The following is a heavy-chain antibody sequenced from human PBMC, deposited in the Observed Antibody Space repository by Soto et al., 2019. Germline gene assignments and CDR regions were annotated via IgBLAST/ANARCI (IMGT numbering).Heavy chain of an antibody. V-gene: IGHV4-34*01. CDR2: INHGESA. D-gene: IGHD4-17*01. Sequence: ETLSLTCAVYGGSFSGYYWSWIRRPPEKGLEWIGEINHGESASYNPSLKDRVTISLDTSNNHFSLKLTSVTAADSAVYYCARGYAAPLAVNSGQGTLVTVSS. CDR3: ARGYAAPLAVN. CDR1: GGSFSGYY. J-gene: IGHJ4*02.